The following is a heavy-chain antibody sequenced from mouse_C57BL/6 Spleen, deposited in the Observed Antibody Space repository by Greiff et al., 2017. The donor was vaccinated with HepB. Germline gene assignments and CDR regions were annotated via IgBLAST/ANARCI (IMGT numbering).Heavy chain of an antibody. Sequence: EVKLMESGGDLVKPGGSLKLSCAASGFTFSSYGMSWVRQTPDKRLEWVATISSGGSYTYYPDSVKGRFTISRDNAKNTLYLQMSSLKSEDTAMYYCARHQIYDGYPGVWGTGTTVTVSS. CDR3: ARHQIYDGYPGV. CDR1: GFTFSSYG. CDR2: ISSGGSYT. J-gene: IGHJ1*03. D-gene: IGHD2-3*01. V-gene: IGHV5-6*01.